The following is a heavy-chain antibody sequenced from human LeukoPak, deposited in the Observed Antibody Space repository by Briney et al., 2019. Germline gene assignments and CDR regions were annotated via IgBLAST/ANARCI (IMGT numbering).Heavy chain of an antibody. J-gene: IGHJ4*02. V-gene: IGHV5-51*01. CDR2: IYPGDSDT. CDR1: GYTFTSYW. CDR3: ATTGGYSYGWFDY. Sequence: GASVKVSCKASGYTFTSYWIGWVRQMPGKGLEWMGIIYPGDSDTRYSPSSQGQVTISADKSISTAYLQWSSLKASDTAMYYCATTGGYSYGWFDYWGQGTLVTVSS. D-gene: IGHD5-18*01.